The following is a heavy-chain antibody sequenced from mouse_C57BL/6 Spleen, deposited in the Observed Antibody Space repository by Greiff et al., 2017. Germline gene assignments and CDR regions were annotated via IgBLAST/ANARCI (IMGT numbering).Heavy chain of an antibody. CDR2: ISNGGGST. D-gene: IGHD1-1*02. J-gene: IGHJ4*01. V-gene: IGHV5-12*01. CDR3: ARHYGTGYAMDY. Sequence: EVKLVESGGGLVQPGGSLKLSCAASGFTFSDYYMYWVRQTPEKRLEWVAYISNGGGSTYYPDTVKGRFTISRDNAKNTLYLQMSRLKSEDTAMYYCARHYGTGYAMDYWGQGTSVTVSS. CDR1: GFTFSDYY.